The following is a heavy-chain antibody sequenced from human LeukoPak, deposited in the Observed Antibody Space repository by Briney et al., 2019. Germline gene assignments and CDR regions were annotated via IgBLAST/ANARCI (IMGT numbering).Heavy chain of an antibody. J-gene: IGHJ6*02. CDR2: ISSSSSHT. CDR3: ARGGGLDV. CDR1: GFTLSTYS. D-gene: IGHD3-16*01. Sequence: TGGSLRLSCAASGFTLSTYSINWVRQAPGKGLEWVSCISSSSSHTYYADSVKGRFTISRDNAKNSLYLQMSNLRAEDTAVYFCARGGGLDVWGQGATVTVSS. V-gene: IGHV3-21*04.